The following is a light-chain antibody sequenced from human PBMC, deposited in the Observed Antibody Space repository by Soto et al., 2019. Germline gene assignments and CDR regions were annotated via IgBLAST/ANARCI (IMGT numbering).Light chain of an antibody. CDR3: QQRADWPWT. Sequence: IVLTQSPATLSFSPGERATLSCRASQNIAIYLAWYQQKSGQSPRLLIYDTFNRAPGIPDRFSGSGSGTDFPLTISSLEPEDFAVYYCQQRADWPWTFGQGTTVAIK. CDR1: QNIAIY. CDR2: DTF. V-gene: IGKV3-11*01. J-gene: IGKJ1*01.